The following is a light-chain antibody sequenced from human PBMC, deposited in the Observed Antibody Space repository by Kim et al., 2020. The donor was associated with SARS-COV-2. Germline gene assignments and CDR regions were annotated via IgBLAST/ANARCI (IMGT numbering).Light chain of an antibody. CDR3: QQYGNSPFT. J-gene: IGKJ2*01. CDR2: GAS. Sequence: LSPGERATLSWRASKSVSSSYLAWYQQKLGQAPSVLMYGASTRVTGIPDRFSGSGSGTDFTLTISRLEPEDFAVYYCQQYGNSPFTFGQGTKLEI. V-gene: IGKV3-20*01. CDR1: KSVSSSY.